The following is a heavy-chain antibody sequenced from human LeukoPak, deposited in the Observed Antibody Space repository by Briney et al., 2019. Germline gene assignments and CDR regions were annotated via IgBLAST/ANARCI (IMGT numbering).Heavy chain of an antibody. Sequence: GSSVKVSCKASGGTFSSYAISWVRQAPGRGLEWMGGIIPIFGTANYAQKFQGRVTMTRDTSTSTVYMELSSLRSEDMAVYYCARAGVGDGYFQHWGQGTLVTVSS. CDR1: GGTFSSYA. CDR2: IIPIFGTA. CDR3: ARAGVGDGYFQH. J-gene: IGHJ1*01. V-gene: IGHV1-69*05.